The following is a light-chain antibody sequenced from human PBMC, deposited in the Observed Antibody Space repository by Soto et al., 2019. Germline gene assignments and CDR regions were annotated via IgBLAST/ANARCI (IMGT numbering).Light chain of an antibody. Sequence: EIVMTQSPATLSVSPVSRVTLSCRASQDIRSSLAWYQQKPGQAPRLLIYGASSRATGIPDRFSGSGSGTDFTLTISRLEPEDFAVYYCQQYGSPWTFGQGTKVDIK. CDR2: GAS. CDR1: QDIRSS. J-gene: IGKJ1*01. CDR3: QQYGSPWT. V-gene: IGKV3-20*01.